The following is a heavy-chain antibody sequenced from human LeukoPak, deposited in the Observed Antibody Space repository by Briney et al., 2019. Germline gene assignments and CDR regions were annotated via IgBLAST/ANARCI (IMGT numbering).Heavy chain of an antibody. V-gene: IGHV3-73*01. CDR2: IRSKDNSYST. Sequence: GGSLRLSCAASGFTFSGSAMHWVRQASGKGLEWVGRIRSKDNSYSTAYAASVKGRITISRDDSKHKANLQINNLKTEDTAAYYCTRLSPLTFDYWGQGTLVSV. CDR3: TRLSPLTFDY. J-gene: IGHJ4*02. CDR1: GFTFSGSA. D-gene: IGHD4/OR15-4a*01.